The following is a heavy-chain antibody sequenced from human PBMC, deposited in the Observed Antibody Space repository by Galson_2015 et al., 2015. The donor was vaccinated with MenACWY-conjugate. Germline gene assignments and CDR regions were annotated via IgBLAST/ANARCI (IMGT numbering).Heavy chain of an antibody. Sequence: SVKVSCKASGYTFTRYFMQWVRQAPGQGLEWMGLINPSGGSTVYAQTFEGRVTLTRDTSTSTDYMELSSLQSEDTAVYYCARAAPYYSGSASPEDYWGQGTLVTVSS. D-gene: IGHD3-10*01. CDR3: ARAAPYYSGSASPEDY. CDR2: INPSGGST. J-gene: IGHJ4*02. V-gene: IGHV1-46*01. CDR1: GYTFTRYF.